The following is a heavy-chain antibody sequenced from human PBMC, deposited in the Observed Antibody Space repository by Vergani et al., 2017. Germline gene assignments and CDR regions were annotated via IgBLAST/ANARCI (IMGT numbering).Heavy chain of an antibody. CDR2: ISYDGSNK. CDR3: ARDRDHYDVF. CDR1: GFTFSSYA. D-gene: IGHD3-9*01. J-gene: IGHJ4*02. Sequence: QVQLVESGGGVVQPGRSLRLSCAASGFTFSSYAMHWVRQAPGKGLEWVAVISYDGSNKYYADSVKGRFTIPRDNSKNTLYLQMNSLRAEDTAVYYCARDRDHYDVFWGQGTLVTVSS. V-gene: IGHV3-30-3*01.